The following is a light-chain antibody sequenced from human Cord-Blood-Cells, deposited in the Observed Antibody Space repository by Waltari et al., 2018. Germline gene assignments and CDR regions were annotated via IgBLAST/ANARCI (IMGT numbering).Light chain of an antibody. J-gene: IGLJ3*02. CDR3: QAYDSSLSGSV. CDR1: SSNIGAGYD. Sequence: QSVLTQPPSVSGAPGQRVTISCTGSSSNIGAGYDVHWYQRLPGTAPKLLSYGTSKRASGVPDRFSGSKSGTSASLAITGLQAEDEADYYCQAYDSSLSGSVFGGGTKLTVL. CDR2: GTS. V-gene: IGLV1-40*01.